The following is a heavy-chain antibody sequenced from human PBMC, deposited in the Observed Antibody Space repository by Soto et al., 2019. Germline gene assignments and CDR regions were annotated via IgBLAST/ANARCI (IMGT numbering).Heavy chain of an antibody. J-gene: IGHJ4*02. CDR3: AKGVRSSGRPYYFDY. V-gene: IGHV3-23*01. D-gene: IGHD3-22*01. CDR2: VSGGTT. Sequence: GSLSLSCAASGFTFSIYAMSWVRQAPGRGLEWVSAVSGGTTYYADSVKGRFTISRDNSKNTLYLQMNSLRAEDTAVYYCAKGVRSSGRPYYFDYWGQGTLVTVSS. CDR1: GFTFSIYA.